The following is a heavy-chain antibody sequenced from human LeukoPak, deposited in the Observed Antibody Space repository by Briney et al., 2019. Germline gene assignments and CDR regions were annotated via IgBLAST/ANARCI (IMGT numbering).Heavy chain of an antibody. CDR1: GFTFSSYD. V-gene: IGHV3-23*01. CDR2: ISGSGGST. Sequence: GGSLRLSCAASGFTFSSYDMSWVRQAPGKGLEWVSAISGSGGSTYYADSVKVRFTISRDNSKTTLYLQMNSLRAEDTAVYYCARPGIAVAGSPGFDPWGQGTLVTVSS. J-gene: IGHJ5*02. D-gene: IGHD6-19*01. CDR3: ARPGIAVAGSPGFDP.